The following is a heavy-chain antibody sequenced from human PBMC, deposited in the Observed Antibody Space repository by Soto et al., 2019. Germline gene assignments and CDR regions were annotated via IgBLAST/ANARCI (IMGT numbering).Heavy chain of an antibody. CDR2: ISRSSSNI. V-gene: IGHV3-21*01. J-gene: IGHJ6*02. CDR1: GFNFSSYS. CDR3: ASDLQVAAAGTGYYYYGMDV. D-gene: IGHD6-13*01. Sequence: EVQLVESGGGLVKPGGSLRLSCAASGFNFSSYSMNWVRQAPGKGLEWVSSISRSSSNIYYVDSVKGRFTISRDNAKNSLYLQMNSLRAEDTAVYYCASDLQVAAAGTGYYYYGMDVWGQGTTVTVSS.